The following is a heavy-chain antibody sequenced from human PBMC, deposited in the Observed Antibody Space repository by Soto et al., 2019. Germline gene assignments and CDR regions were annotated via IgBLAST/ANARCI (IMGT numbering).Heavy chain of an antibody. CDR3: AKGAVAGTPTSYYYYGMDV. J-gene: IGHJ6*02. V-gene: IGHV1-69*12. D-gene: IGHD6-19*01. CDR2: IIPIFGTI. Sequence: QVQLLQSGAEVKKPGSSVRVSCEASGGTFRTYSISWVRQAPGQGLEWMGEIIPIFGTINYAQKFQGRLTITADESTATVYMDLLSLRSDDTALYYCAKGAVAGTPTSYYYYGMDVCGQGTTVTVSS. CDR1: GGTFRTYS.